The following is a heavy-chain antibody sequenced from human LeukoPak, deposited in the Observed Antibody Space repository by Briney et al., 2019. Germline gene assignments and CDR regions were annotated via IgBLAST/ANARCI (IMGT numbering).Heavy chain of an antibody. Sequence: GGSLRLSCAASGFTFSSYEMNWVRQAPGKGLEWVANIKQDGSEKYYVDSVKGRFTISRDNAKNSLYLQMNSLRAEDTAVYYCARVGSHSGSLSLIKRNYYYYYYMDVWGKGTTVTISS. CDR1: GFTFSSYE. V-gene: IGHV3-7*01. D-gene: IGHD3-10*01. CDR2: IKQDGSEK. CDR3: ARVGSHSGSLSLIKRNYYYYYYMDV. J-gene: IGHJ6*03.